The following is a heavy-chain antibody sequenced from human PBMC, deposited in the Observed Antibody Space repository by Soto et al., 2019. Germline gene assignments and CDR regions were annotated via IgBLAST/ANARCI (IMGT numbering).Heavy chain of an antibody. CDR3: ASLGYCSGADCHGTR. Sequence: PSETLSLTCAVSGGSVSSNNWWTWVRQPPGQGLEWIGEIYQSGSTNYNPSLKSRFTISVDKFKNQFSLKLTSVTAADTAVYFCASLGYCSGADCHGTRWGQGILVTVSS. CDR2: IYQSGST. D-gene: IGHD2-8*02. CDR1: GGSVSSNNW. V-gene: IGHV4-4*02. J-gene: IGHJ4*01.